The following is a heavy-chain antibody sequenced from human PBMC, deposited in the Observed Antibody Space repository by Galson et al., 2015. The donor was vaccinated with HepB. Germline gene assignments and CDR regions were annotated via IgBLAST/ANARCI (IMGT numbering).Heavy chain of an antibody. J-gene: IGHJ6*02. Sequence: SLRLSCAASGFTFTSYAMAWVRQAPGKGLDWVADISGGGTRTQYGDSVKGRFTVSRDSSKNMVYLQMNSLSADDTAVYYCAISLWGSSSSKGMDVWGQGTTVTVSS. CDR1: GFTFTSYA. V-gene: IGHV3-23*01. CDR3: AISLWGSSSSKGMDV. CDR2: ISGGGTRT. D-gene: IGHD6-6*01.